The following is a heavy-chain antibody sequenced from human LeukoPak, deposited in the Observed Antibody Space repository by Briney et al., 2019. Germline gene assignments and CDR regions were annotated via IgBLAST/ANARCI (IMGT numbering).Heavy chain of an antibody. CDR3: ARGRRAFDF. J-gene: IGHJ3*01. CDR1: VVSFSSYY. Sequence: KPSETLSLTCAVSVVSFSSYYWTWIRQPPGKGLEWIGEINHSGSTNYNMSLKSRVTISGDTSKSQFSLKLTSVTAADTAVYYCARGRRAFDFWGQGTTVTVSS. CDR2: INHSGST. V-gene: IGHV4-34*01.